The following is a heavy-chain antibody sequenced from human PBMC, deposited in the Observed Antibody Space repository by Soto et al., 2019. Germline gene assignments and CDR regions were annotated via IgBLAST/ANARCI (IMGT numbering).Heavy chain of an antibody. CDR1: GFTFSSYG. D-gene: IGHD3-3*01. J-gene: IGHJ4*02. Sequence: GGSLRLSCAASGFTFSSYGMHWVRQAPGKGLEWVAVISYDGSNKYYADSVKGRFTISRDNPKNTLYLQMNSLRAEDTAVYYCAKDNYDFWSGYYSYWGQGTLVTVSS. CDR3: AKDNYDFWSGYYSY. CDR2: ISYDGSNK. V-gene: IGHV3-30*18.